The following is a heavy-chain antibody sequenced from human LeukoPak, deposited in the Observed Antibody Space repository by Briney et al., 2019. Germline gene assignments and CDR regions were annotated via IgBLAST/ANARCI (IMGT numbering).Heavy chain of an antibody. Sequence: ASVKVSCKASGYTFSEDGISWVRQAPGQGPEWLGRIAAYNGNIDIPQKFQGRVTMTTETSTSTAYMELKSLRSDDTAGYYCGRVERLWGSYLPRYYYYMDVWGNGTTVIVSS. CDR2: IAAYNGNI. CDR1: GYTFSEDG. V-gene: IGHV1-18*01. D-gene: IGHD3-9*01. J-gene: IGHJ6*03. CDR3: GRVERLWGSYLPRYYYYMDV.